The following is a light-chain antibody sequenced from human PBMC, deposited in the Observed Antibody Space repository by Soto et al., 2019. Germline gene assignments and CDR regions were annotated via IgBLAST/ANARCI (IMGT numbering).Light chain of an antibody. CDR1: QSVSSN. Sequence: EIVLTQSPGTLSLSPGERATLSCRASQSVSSNLAWYQQKPGRAPRLLIYGASTRATGIPDRVSGSGSGTEFTLTISSLQSEDFAVYYGQQYNNWPGTFGQGTKVDI. CDR2: GAS. V-gene: IGKV3-15*01. CDR3: QQYNNWPGT. J-gene: IGKJ1*01.